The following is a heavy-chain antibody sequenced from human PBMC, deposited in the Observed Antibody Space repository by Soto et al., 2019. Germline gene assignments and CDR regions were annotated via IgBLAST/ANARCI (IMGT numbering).Heavy chain of an antibody. CDR1: GYTFTSYG. Sequence: QVQLVQSGAEVKKPGASVKVSCKASGYTFTSYGISWVRQAPGQGLEWMGWISAYNGNTNYAQKLQGRVTMTTDTSTSTAYMELRSLRSDDTAVYYCARAPIVVVVAASLYYYYGMDVWGQGTTVIVSS. CDR3: ARAPIVVVVAASLYYYYGMDV. V-gene: IGHV1-18*04. D-gene: IGHD2-15*01. J-gene: IGHJ6*02. CDR2: ISAYNGNT.